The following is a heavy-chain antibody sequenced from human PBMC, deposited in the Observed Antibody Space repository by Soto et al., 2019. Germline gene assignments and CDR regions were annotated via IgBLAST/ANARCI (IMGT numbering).Heavy chain of an antibody. CDR1: GGSIISGY. D-gene: IGHD2-15*01. V-gene: IGHV4-59*01. J-gene: IGHJ4*02. Sequence: SETLSLTCTVSGGSIISGYWSWIRQPPGKGLEWICYISHSGNTNYNPSVKSRVTLSVDTPKNQFSLRLSSVTTADTAVYYCAGLRGYAGSPIDYWDQGTLVTVSS. CDR2: ISHSGNT. CDR3: AGLRGYAGSPIDY.